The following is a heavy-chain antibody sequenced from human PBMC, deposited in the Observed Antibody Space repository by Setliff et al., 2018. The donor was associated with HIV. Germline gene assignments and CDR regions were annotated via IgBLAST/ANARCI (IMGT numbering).Heavy chain of an antibody. CDR3: ATFYYYDSSGFYYGGGH. Sequence: SETLSLTCAVYGGSFSGYYCWSWIRQSPGERLEWIGDITHSGSAEYSPSFRSRVTIPVDTSKNQFSLKLNSVTAADTAVYYCATFYYYDSSGFYYGGGHWGQGTLVTVSS. D-gene: IGHD3-22*01. V-gene: IGHV4-34*01. CDR2: ITHSGSA. CDR1: GGSFSGYY. J-gene: IGHJ4*02.